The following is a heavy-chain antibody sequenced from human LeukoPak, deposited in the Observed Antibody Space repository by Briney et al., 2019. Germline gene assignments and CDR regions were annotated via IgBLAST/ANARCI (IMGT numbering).Heavy chain of an antibody. J-gene: IGHJ4*02. CDR1: GGSFSGYY. CDR3: ARDYDFWSDYYLAL. V-gene: IGHV4-34*01. D-gene: IGHD3-3*01. Sequence: SETLSLTCAVYGGSFSGYYWSWIRQPPGKGLEWIGEINHSGSTNYSPSLKSRVTISVDMSKNQFSLKLSSVTAADTAVYYCARDYDFWSDYYLALWGQGTLVTVSS. CDR2: INHSGST.